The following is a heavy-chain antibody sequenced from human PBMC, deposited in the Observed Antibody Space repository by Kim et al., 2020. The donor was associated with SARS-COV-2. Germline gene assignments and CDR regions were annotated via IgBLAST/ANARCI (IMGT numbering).Heavy chain of an antibody. CDR3: ARGSRQPRY. V-gene: IGHV1-8*01. CDR2: GNT. Sequence: GNTGYAQKFQGRVTRTRNTSISTAYMELSSLRSEDMAVYYCARGSRQPRYWGQGTLVTVSS. D-gene: IGHD6-13*01. J-gene: IGHJ4*02.